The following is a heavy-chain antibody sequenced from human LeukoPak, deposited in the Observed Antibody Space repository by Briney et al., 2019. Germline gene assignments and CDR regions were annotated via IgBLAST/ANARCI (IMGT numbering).Heavy chain of an antibody. V-gene: IGHV3-9*03. Sequence: SLRLSCATSGFTFGEFALPWVRETPGKGLEWVSGISWNSGSIGYADSVKGRFTISRDNAKNSLYLQMNSLRAEDMALYYCAKAEYYYDSSGYEQGSYFDYWGQGTLVTVSS. CDR1: GFTFGEFA. D-gene: IGHD3-22*01. CDR2: ISWNSGSI. CDR3: AKAEYYYDSSGYEQGSYFDY. J-gene: IGHJ4*02.